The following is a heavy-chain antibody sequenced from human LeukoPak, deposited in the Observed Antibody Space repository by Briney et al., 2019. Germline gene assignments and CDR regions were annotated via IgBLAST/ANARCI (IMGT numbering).Heavy chain of an antibody. D-gene: IGHD3-10*01. V-gene: IGHV4-34*01. CDR3: ARGLYYYGPGSGPYGMDV. J-gene: IGHJ6*02. CDR2: INHSGST. Sequence: SETLSLTCAVYGGSFSGYYWSWIRQPPGKGLEWIGEINHSGSTNYNPSLKSRVTISVDTSKNQFSLKLSSVTAADTAVYYCARGLYYYGPGSGPYGMDVWGQGTTVTVSS. CDR1: GGSFSGYY.